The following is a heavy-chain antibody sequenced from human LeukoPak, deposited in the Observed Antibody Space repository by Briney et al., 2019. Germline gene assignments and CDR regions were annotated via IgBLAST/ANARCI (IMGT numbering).Heavy chain of an antibody. V-gene: IGHV3-9*01. CDR2: ISWNSGSI. CDR3: AKPGYYDSSGYYPPG. CDR1: GFTFDDYA. Sequence: PGGSLRLSCAASGFTFDDYAMHWVRQAPGKGLEWVSGISWNSGSIGYADSVKGRFTISRDNAKNSLYLQMNSLRAEDTALYYCAKPGYYDSSGYYPPGWGQGTMVTVSS. J-gene: IGHJ3*01. D-gene: IGHD3-22*01.